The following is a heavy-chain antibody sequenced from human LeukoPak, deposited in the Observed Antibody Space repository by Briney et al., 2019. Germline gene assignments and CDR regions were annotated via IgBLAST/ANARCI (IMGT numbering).Heavy chain of an antibody. D-gene: IGHD3-22*01. CDR1: GXSISSSSYY. CDR2: IYYSGST. Sequence: KPSETLSLTCTVSGXSISSSSYYWGWIRQPPGRGLEWIGSIYYSGSTYYNPSLKSRVTISVDTSKNQFSLKLSSVTAADTAVYYCASSLIRGGSAYQNNFDYWGQGTLVTVSS. CDR3: ASSLIRGGSAYQNNFDY. V-gene: IGHV4-39*01. J-gene: IGHJ4*02.